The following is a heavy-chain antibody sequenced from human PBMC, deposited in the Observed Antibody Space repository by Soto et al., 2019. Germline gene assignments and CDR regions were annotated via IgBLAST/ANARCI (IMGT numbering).Heavy chain of an antibody. D-gene: IGHD3-22*01. V-gene: IGHV4-39*01. CDR1: VVSISSSSYY. Sequence: SETVSLTSTFSVVSISSSSYYWGWIRQPPWKGLEWIGSIYYSGSTYYNPSLKSRVTISVDTSKNQFSLKLSSVTAADTAVYYCARHYGGYYYPYYYGMDGWGQGTTINVS. J-gene: IGHJ6*01. CDR2: IYYSGST. CDR3: ARHYGGYYYPYYYGMDG.